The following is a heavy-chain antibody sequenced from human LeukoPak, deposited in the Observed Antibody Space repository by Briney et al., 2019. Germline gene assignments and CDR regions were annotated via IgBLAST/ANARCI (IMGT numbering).Heavy chain of an antibody. Sequence: GESLKISCKGSGYSFTNYWIGWVRQMPGKGLEWMGIVYPGDSDTRYSPSFQGQVTISADKSINTAYLQWSSLKASDTAMYYCARLSSSVPYNLDYWGRGTLVTVSS. CDR2: VYPGDSDT. CDR1: GYSFTNYW. J-gene: IGHJ4*02. CDR3: ARLSSSVPYNLDY. V-gene: IGHV5-51*01. D-gene: IGHD6-6*01.